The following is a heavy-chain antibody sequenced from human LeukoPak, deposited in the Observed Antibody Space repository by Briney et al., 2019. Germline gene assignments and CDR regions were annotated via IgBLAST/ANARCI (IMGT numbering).Heavy chain of an antibody. CDR3: TRVLPIPMGGTRDY. Sequence: ASVKVSCKASGYTFTSYGITWVRQAPGQGLEWLGWISGYNGNTNYAQKIQGRVTMTTDTSTSTAYMELRGLRSDDTAVYYCTRVLPIPMGGTRDYWGQGTLVTVSS. V-gene: IGHV1-18*01. D-gene: IGHD1-26*01. CDR2: ISGYNGNT. J-gene: IGHJ4*02. CDR1: GYTFTSYG.